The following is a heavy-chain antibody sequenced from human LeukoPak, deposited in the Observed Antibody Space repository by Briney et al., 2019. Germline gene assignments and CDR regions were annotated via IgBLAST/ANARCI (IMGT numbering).Heavy chain of an antibody. V-gene: IGHV1-18*01. J-gene: IGHJ4*02. Sequence: ASVTVSYKASGYTFTSYDISWVRQAPGQGLEWMGWISAYNGNTNYAQKLQGRVTMTIDTSTSTAYMELRSLRSDDTAVYYCARGLYYYDSSGYTVWGQGTLVTVSS. CDR1: GYTFTSYD. CDR3: ARGLYYYDSSGYTV. D-gene: IGHD3-22*01. CDR2: ISAYNGNT.